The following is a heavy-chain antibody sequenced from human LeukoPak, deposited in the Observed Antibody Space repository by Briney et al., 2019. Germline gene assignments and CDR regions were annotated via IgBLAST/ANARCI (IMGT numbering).Heavy chain of an antibody. V-gene: IGHV3-64D*06. D-gene: IGHD5-24*01. CDR3: VKDLREGYSGLFEY. CDR2: ISSHGGST. CDR1: GFTFTNSA. Sequence: QSGGSLRLSCSASGFTFTNSAMHWVRQAPGKGLEYVSSISSHGGSTYYADSVRGRFTISRDNSKNTLYLHMSSLRAEDTSVYYCVKDLREGYSGLFEYWGQGTLVTVSS. J-gene: IGHJ4*02.